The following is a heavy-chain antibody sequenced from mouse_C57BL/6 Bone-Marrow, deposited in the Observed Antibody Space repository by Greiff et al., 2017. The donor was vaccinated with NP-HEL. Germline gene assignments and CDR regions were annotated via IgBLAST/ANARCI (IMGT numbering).Heavy chain of an antibody. J-gene: IGHJ3*01. D-gene: IGHD2-3*01. CDR3: ARRDDGYYVVAY. Sequence: VQLQQSGPVLVKPGASVKMSCKASGYTFTDYYMNWVKQSHGKSLEWIGVINPYNGGTSYNQKFKGKATLTVDKSSSTAYMELNSLTSEDSAVYYCARRDDGYYVVAYWGQGTLVTVSA. CDR2: INPYNGGT. CDR1: GYTFTDYY. V-gene: IGHV1-19*01.